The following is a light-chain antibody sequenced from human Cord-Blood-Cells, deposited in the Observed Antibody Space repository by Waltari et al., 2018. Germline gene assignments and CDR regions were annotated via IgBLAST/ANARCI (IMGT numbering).Light chain of an antibody. V-gene: IGLV2-14*01. CDR3: SSYTSSSTLV. CDR2: DVS. CDR1: SSAVGGSNY. Sequence: QSALTQPASVSGSPGQSITIPCTGTSSAVGGSNYVSWYQQHPGKAPKLMIYDVSNRPSGVSNRFSGSKSGNTASLTISGLQAEDEADYYCSSYTSSSTLVFGGGTKLTVL. J-gene: IGLJ2*01.